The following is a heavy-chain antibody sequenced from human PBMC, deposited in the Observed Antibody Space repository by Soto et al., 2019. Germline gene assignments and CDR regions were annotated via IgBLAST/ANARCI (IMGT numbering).Heavy chain of an antibody. D-gene: IGHD6-19*01. J-gene: IGHJ4*02. V-gene: IGHV3-30*18. CDR2: ISYDGSNK. CDR1: GFTFSSYG. CDR3: AKSWQWLGLVDY. Sequence: QVQLVESGGGVVQPGRSLRLSCAASGFTFSSYGMHWVRQAPGKGLEWVAVISYDGSNKYYADSVKGRFTISRDNSKNTLYLQMNSLRAGDTAVYYCAKSWQWLGLVDYWGQGTLVTVSS.